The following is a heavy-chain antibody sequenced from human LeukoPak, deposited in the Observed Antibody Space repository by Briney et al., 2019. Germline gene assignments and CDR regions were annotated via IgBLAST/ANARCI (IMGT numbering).Heavy chain of an antibody. CDR2: IYHSGST. Sequence: PSGTLSLTCAVSGGSISSSNWWSWVRQPPGKGLEWIGEIYHSGSTNYNPSLKSRVTISVDKSKNQFSLKLSSVTAADTAVYYCATSERGQWLAYFDYWGQGTLVTVSS. CDR3: ATSERGQWLAYFDY. J-gene: IGHJ4*02. D-gene: IGHD6-19*01. CDR1: GGSISSSNW. V-gene: IGHV4-4*02.